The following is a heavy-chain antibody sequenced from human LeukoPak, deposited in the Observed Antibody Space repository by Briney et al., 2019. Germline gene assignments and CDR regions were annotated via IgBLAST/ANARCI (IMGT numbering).Heavy chain of an antibody. V-gene: IGHV3-13*01. CDR3: SKYSYSHGYFDS. Sequence: PGGSLRLSCAASGFPFSSYDMHWVRQATGKGLEWVSAIGTAGDTYYPGSVKGRFTISRENAKNSLYLQMNSLRAGDTAVYYCSKYSYSHGYFDSWGQGTLVTVSS. D-gene: IGHD5-18*01. CDR1: GFPFSSYD. CDR2: IGTAGDT. J-gene: IGHJ4*02.